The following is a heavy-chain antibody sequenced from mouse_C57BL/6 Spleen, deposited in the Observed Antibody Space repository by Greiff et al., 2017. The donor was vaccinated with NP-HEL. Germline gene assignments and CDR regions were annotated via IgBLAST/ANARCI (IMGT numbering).Heavy chain of an antibody. V-gene: IGHV1-52*01. J-gene: IGHJ2*01. CDR3: ARGYSNYGDFDY. D-gene: IGHD2-5*01. CDR1: GYTFTSYW. CDR2: IDPSDSET. Sequence: QVQLQQPGAELVRPGSSVKLSCKASGYTFTSYWMHWVKQRPIQGLEWIGNIDPSDSETHYNQKFKDKATLTVDKSSSTAYMQLSSLTSEDSAVYYSARGYSNYGDFDYWGQGTTLTVSS.